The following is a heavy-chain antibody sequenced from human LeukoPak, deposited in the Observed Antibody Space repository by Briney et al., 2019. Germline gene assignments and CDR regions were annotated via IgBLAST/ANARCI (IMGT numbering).Heavy chain of an antibody. CDR2: IYYSGST. CDR1: GGSISSYY. D-gene: IGHD5-18*01. V-gene: IGHV4-59*01. CDR3: ARARSYGSFDY. J-gene: IGHJ4*02. Sequence: PSETLSLTCTVSGGSISSYYWSWIRQPPGKGLEWIGYIYYSGSTNYNPSLKSRVTISVDTSKNQFSLKLSSVTAADTAVYYCARARSYGSFDYWGQGTLVTVSS.